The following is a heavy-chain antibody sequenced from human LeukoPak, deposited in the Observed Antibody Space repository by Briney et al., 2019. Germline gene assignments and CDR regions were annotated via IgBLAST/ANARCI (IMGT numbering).Heavy chain of an antibody. D-gene: IGHD3-22*01. CDR1: GFTVSSNY. CDR2: IYSGGNT. J-gene: IGHJ4*02. CDR3: ARAVSSGYDPFDY. Sequence: GGSLRLSCAASGFTVSSNYMSWVRQAPGKGLEWVSVIYSGGNTYYADSVKGRFTLSRDNSKNPLYLQMNSLRAEDTAVYYCARAVSSGYDPFDYWGQGTLVTVSS. V-gene: IGHV3-53*01.